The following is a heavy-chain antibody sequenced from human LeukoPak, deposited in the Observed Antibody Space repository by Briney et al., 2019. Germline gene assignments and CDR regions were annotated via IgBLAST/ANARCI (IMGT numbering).Heavy chain of an antibody. D-gene: IGHD5-18*01. V-gene: IGHV3-74*01. CDR3: ARPRYSYGSNDAFDI. CDR1: GFTFSTYW. CDR2: INTDGSST. Sequence: GGSLRLSCAASGFTFSTYWMHWVRQGPGKGLVWVSRINTDGSSTSYADSVKGRFTISRDNAKSTLYLQMNSLRAEDTAVYYCARPRYSYGSNDAFDIWGQGTMVTVSS. J-gene: IGHJ3*02.